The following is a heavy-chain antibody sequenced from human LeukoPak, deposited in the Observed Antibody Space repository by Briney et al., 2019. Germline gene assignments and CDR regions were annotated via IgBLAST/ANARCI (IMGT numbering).Heavy chain of an antibody. CDR2: ISSNGGST. J-gene: IGHJ4*02. CDR1: GYTFSSYA. CDR3: ARAPYYDILTGYYDLEYYFDY. D-gene: IGHD3-9*01. V-gene: IGHV3-64*01. Sequence: GGSLRLSCAASGYTFSSYAMHWVRQAPGKGLEYVSAISSNGGSTYYANSVKGRFTISRDNSKNTLYLQMGSLRAEDMAVYYCARAPYYDILTGYYDLEYYFDYWGQGTLVTVSS.